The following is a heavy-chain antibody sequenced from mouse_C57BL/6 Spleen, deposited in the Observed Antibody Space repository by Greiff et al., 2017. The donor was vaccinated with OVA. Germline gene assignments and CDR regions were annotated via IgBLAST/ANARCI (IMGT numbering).Heavy chain of an antibody. CDR3: ARPPLSGGYFDY. D-gene: IGHD1-1*02. CDR1: GYAFSSSW. V-gene: IGHV1-82*01. Sequence: QVQLQQSGPELVKPGASVKISCKASGYAFSSSWMNWVKQRPGKGLEWIGRIYPGGGGTNYNGTFKGKATLTAAKSSSTAYMQLSSLTSAHSAVYVCARPPLSGGYFDYWGQGTTLTVSS. CDR2: IYPGGGGT. J-gene: IGHJ2*01.